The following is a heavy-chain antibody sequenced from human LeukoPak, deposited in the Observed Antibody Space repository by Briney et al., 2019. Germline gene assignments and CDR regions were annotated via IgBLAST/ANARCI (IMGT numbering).Heavy chain of an antibody. Sequence: SETLSLTCTVSGYSISSGYYWGWIRQPPGKGLEWIGSIYYSGSTYYNPSLKSRVTISVDTSKNQFSLKLSSVTAADTAVYYCASVTGGILWFGKKNYMDVWGKGTTVTVSS. V-gene: IGHV4-38-2*02. J-gene: IGHJ6*03. D-gene: IGHD3-10*01. CDR1: GYSISSGYY. CDR2: IYYSGST. CDR3: ASVTGGILWFGKKNYMDV.